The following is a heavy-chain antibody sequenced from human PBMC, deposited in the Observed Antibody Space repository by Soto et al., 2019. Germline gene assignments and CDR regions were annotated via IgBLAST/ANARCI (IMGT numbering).Heavy chain of an antibody. CDR2: MNPNSGNT. J-gene: IGHJ3*02. CDR3: ARVRIGGRHVFDI. Sequence: QVQLAQSGAEVKKPGSSVKVSCKASGYTFTTYDINWVRQATGQGLEWMGWMNPNSGNTVFAQKFQGRLTMTRNTSISTGYMELSSLRSDDAAVYYCARVRIGGRHVFDIWGQGTMVTVS. D-gene: IGHD3-10*01. CDR1: GYTFTTYD. V-gene: IGHV1-8*01.